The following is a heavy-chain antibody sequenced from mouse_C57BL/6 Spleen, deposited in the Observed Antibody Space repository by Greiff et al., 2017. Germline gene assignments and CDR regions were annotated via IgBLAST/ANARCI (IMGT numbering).Heavy chain of an antibody. D-gene: IGHD1-1*02. V-gene: IGHV1-52*01. CDR3: ARSLFGDYYAMDY. Sequence: VQLQQPGAELVRPGSSVKLSCKASGYTFTSYWMHWVKQRPIQGLEWIGNIDPSDSETHYNQKFKDKATLTVDKSSSTAYMQLSSLTSEDSAVYYCARSLFGDYYAMDYWGQGTSVTVSS. J-gene: IGHJ4*01. CDR1: GYTFTSYW. CDR2: IDPSDSET.